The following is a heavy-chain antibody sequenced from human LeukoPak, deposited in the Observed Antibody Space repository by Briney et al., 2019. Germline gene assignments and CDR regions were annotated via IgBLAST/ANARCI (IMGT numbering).Heavy chain of an antibody. J-gene: IGHJ6*02. CDR1: GGTFSSYD. D-gene: IGHD2-8*01. V-gene: IGHV1-2*06. CDR2: INPNSGGT. Sequence: ASVKVSCKTSGGTFSSYDISWVRQAPGQGLEWMGRINPNSGGTNYAQKFQGRVTMTRDTSISTAYMELSRLRSDDTAVYYCARDRSLIIKDYYYYGMDVWGQGTTVTVSS. CDR3: ARDRSLIIKDYYYYGMDV.